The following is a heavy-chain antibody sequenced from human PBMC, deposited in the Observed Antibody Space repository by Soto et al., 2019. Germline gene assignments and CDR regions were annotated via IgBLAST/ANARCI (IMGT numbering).Heavy chain of an antibody. D-gene: IGHD5-12*01. CDR1: GFTFSSYG. J-gene: IGHJ3*02. V-gene: IGHV3-30*18. CDR2: ISYDGSNK. CDR3: AKDLRDGYNTGRAFDI. Sequence: PVGSLRLSCAASGFTFSSYGMHWVRQAPGKGLEWVAVISYDGSNKYYADSVKGRFTISRDNSKNTPYLQMNSLRAEDTAVYYCAKDLRDGYNTGRAFDIWGQGTMVTVSS.